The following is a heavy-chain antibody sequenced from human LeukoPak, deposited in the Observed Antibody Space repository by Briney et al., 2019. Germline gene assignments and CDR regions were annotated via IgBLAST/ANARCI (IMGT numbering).Heavy chain of an antibody. D-gene: IGHD3-22*01. Sequence: ASVKVSCKASGYTFNGYYIHWVRQAPGQGLEWMGWINPNSGGTNYAQKFQDRVTMTRDTSISTAYMELSRLTSDDTATYYCARDRSDYYDSSGYYYAFDIWGQGTMVTVSS. CDR2: INPNSGGT. CDR3: ARDRSDYYDSSGYYYAFDI. V-gene: IGHV1-2*02. J-gene: IGHJ3*02. CDR1: GYTFNGYY.